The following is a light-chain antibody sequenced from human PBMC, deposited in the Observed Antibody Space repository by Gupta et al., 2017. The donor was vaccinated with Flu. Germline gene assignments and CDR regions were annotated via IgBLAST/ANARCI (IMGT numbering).Light chain of an antibody. CDR2: AAS. CDR3: QKFNGAPLS. J-gene: IGKJ4*01. V-gene: IGKV1-27*01. CDR1: QDIRDS. Sequence: PSSLSASVGDRITITCRASQDIRDSLAWYQHKPGKGPSLLIYAASILHSGVPSRFRGSGSGTEFTLTISSLQPEDVATYYCQKFNGAPLSFGGGTKVEI.